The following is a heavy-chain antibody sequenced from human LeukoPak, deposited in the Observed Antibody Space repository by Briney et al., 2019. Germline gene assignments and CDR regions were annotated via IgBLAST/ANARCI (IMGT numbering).Heavy chain of an antibody. Sequence: PSETLSLTCAVYGGSFSGYYWSWIRQPPGKGLEWIGEINHSGSTNYNPSLKSRVTISVDTSKNQFSLKLSSVTAADTAVYYCARSIVVVPAGMTSWFDPWGQGTLVTVSS. V-gene: IGHV4-34*01. CDR1: GGSFSGYY. CDR3: ARSIVVVPAGMTSWFDP. D-gene: IGHD2-2*01. CDR2: INHSGST. J-gene: IGHJ5*02.